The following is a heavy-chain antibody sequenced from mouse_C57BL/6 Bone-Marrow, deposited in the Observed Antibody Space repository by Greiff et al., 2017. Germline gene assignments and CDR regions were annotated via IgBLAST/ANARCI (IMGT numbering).Heavy chain of an antibody. V-gene: IGHV1-55*01. J-gene: IGHJ2*01. D-gene: IGHD1-1*01. CDR3: ARLYYGSSYEGDY. Sequence: QVQLQQPGAELVKPGASVKMSCKASGYTFTSYWITWVKQRPGQGLEWIGDIYPGSGSTNYNEKSKSKATLTVDTSSSTAYMQLSSLTSEDSAVYYCARLYYGSSYEGDYWGQGTTLTVSS. CDR1: GYTFTSYW. CDR2: IYPGSGST.